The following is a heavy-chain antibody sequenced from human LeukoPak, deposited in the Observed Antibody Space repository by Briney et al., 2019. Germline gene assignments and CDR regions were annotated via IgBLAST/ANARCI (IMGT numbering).Heavy chain of an antibody. V-gene: IGHV1-69*04. CDR2: IIPILGIA. CDR3: ARSDIVATIPYGMDV. J-gene: IGHJ6*02. CDR1: GGTLSSYA. D-gene: IGHD5-12*01. Sequence: SVKVSCKASGGTLSSYAISWVRQATGQGLEWMGRIIPILGIANYAQKFQGRVTITADKSTSTAYMELSSLRSEDTAVYYCARSDIVATIPYGMDVWGQGTTVTVSS.